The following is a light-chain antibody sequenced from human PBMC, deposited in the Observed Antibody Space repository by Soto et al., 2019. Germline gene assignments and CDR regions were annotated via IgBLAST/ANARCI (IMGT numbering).Light chain of an antibody. V-gene: IGLV2-14*03. CDR1: SSDVGGYNY. Sequence: QSALTQPASVSGSPGQSITISCTGTSSDVGGYNYVSWYQHHPGKAPKLIIYDVTNRPSGVSNPFSGSKSGNTASLTISGLQPEDEADYYCSSYTTRNTRKIVFGTGTKVTVL. CDR2: DVT. CDR3: SSYTTRNTRKIV. J-gene: IGLJ1*01.